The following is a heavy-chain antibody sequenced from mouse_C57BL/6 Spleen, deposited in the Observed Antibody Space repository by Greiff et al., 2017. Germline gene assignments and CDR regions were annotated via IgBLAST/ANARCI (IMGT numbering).Heavy chain of an antibody. J-gene: IGHJ2*01. V-gene: IGHV1-50*01. D-gene: IGHD3-3*01. CDR3: AYPRRRRDLEY. CDR2: IDPSDSYT. CDR1: GYTFTSYW. Sequence: VQLQQPGAELVKPGASVKLSCKASGYTFTSYWMQWVKQRPEQGLEWIGEIDPSDSYTNYNQKFKGKATLTVDTSSSTAYMQLSSLPSEDSAVYSCAYPRRRRDLEYWGQGTTLTVST.